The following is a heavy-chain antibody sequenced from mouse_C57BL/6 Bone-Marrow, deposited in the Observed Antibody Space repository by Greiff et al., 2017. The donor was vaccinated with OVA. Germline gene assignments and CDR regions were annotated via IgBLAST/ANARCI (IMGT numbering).Heavy chain of an antibody. CDR3: ASAVFAY. CDR1: GYTFTSYW. J-gene: IGHJ3*01. CDR2: IDPSDSYT. V-gene: IGHV1-50*01. Sequence: QVQLQQPGAELVKPGASVKLSCKAFGYTFTSYWMQWVKQRPGQGLEWIGEIDPSDSYTNYNQKFKGKATLTVDTSSSTAYMQLNSLTSEDSAVYYCASAVFAYWGQGTLVTVSA.